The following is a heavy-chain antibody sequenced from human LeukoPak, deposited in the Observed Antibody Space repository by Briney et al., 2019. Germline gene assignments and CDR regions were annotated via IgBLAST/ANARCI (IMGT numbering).Heavy chain of an antibody. CDR3: ATGHFDY. J-gene: IGHJ4*02. CDR2: IKPNSGAI. CDR1: GYTFTAYF. V-gene: IGHV1-2*02. Sequence: ASVKVSCKASGYTFTAYFIHWVRQAPGQGLEWMGWIKPNSGAINYAQKFQGRVTMTRDTSISTAYMELRSLRSDDTAVYYCATGHFDYWGQGTLVTVSS.